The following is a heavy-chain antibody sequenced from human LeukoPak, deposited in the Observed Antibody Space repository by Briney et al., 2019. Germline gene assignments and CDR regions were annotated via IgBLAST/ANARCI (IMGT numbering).Heavy chain of an antibody. V-gene: IGHV1-8*01. J-gene: IGHJ6*02. CDR2: MSPNSGNT. CDR1: GYTFTSYD. Sequence: GASVKVSCTASGYTFTSYDINWVRQATGQGPEWMGWMSPNSGNTGYAQKFQGRVTMTRSTSMSTAYMEQSSLRSEDTAVYYCARESGDDYDILTGRLNYYYGMDVWGQGTTVTVSS. CDR3: ARESGDDYDILTGRLNYYYGMDV. D-gene: IGHD3-9*01.